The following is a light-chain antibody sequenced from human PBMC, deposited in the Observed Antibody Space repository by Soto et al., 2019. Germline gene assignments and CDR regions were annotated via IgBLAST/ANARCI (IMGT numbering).Light chain of an antibody. J-gene: IGKJ4*01. CDR2: DAS. CDR1: QSVGSN. Sequence: EIVMTQSPATLSVSPGERVTLSCRARQSVGSNLAWYQQTPGQAPRVVIYDASTRATVIPARFSGSGSGTEFTLTINSLQSEDFAIYYCQPYNNWPLTFGGGTKVDIK. V-gene: IGKV3-15*01. CDR3: QPYNNWPLT.